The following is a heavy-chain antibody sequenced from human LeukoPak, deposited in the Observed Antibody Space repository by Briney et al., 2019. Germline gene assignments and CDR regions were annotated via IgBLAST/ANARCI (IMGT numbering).Heavy chain of an antibody. CDR1: GFTFSSYE. CDR3: ARFIAAPYYFDY. J-gene: IGHJ4*02. D-gene: IGHD6-13*01. CDR2: ISSSGSTI. V-gene: IGHV3-48*03. Sequence: GGSLRLSCAASGFTFSSYEMNWVRQAPGKGLEWVSYISSSGSTIYYADSVKGRFTISRDNAKNSLYLQMNSLRAEDTAVYYCARFIAAPYYFDYWGRGTLVTVSS.